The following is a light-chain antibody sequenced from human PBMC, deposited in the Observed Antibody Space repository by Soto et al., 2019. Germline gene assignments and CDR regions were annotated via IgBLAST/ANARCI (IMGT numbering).Light chain of an antibody. V-gene: IGLV2-14*01. CDR2: KVS. CDR3: TSSTSDSLYV. CDR1: SSDVVGSTY. Sequence: QPVLTQPASVSVSPGQSITISYTGTSSDVVGSTYVSWYQQYPGKVPKLLINKVSNRPSGVSSRCSGSKSGNTASLTISGLLAEDEADYFCTSSTSDSLYVFGTGTKLTVL. J-gene: IGLJ1*01.